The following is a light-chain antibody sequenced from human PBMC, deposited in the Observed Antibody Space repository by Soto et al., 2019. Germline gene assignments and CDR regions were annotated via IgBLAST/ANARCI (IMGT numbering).Light chain of an antibody. CDR2: DAA. CDR3: QQRSNWPIFT. CDR1: QSVSDF. V-gene: IGKV3-11*01. J-gene: IGKJ3*01. Sequence: EIVLTQSPGTLSLFPGERATLSCRASQSVSDFLAWYQQKPGQAPRLIIYDAAKRAPGIPARFSGSGSGTDFTLTISSLEPEDSAVYYCQQRSNWPIFTFGPGTQV.